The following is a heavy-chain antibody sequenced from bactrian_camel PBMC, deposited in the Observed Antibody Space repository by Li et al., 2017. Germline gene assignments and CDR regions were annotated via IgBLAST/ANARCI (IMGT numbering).Heavy chain of an antibody. Sequence: HVQLVESGGGSVQAGGSLRLSCAVSGYDALYLCMGWFRQAPGKDREGVAVLWIGGATTSYADSVKGRIIITRDKAKDLVYSQMNGLQPEDTGIYYCAADQLYGTCRDVLDFPARGQGTQVTVS. V-gene: IGHV3S63*01. CDR1: GYDALYLC. J-gene: IGHJ4*01. CDR3: AADQLYGTCRDVLDFPA. CDR2: LWIGGATT. D-gene: IGHD6*01.